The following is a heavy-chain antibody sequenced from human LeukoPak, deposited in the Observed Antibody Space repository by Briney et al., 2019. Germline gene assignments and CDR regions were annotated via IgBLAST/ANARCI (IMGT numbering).Heavy chain of an antibody. CDR2: IWYDGSNK. J-gene: IGHJ4*02. Sequence: GGSLRLSCAASGFTFSSYGMHWVRQAPGKGLEWVAVIWYDGSNKYYADSVKGRFTISRDNSKNTLYLQMNSLRAEDTAVYYCAKDYDFWSGYYFDYWGQGTLVTVSS. CDR1: GFTFSSYG. V-gene: IGHV3-33*06. CDR3: AKDYDFWSGYYFDY. D-gene: IGHD3-3*01.